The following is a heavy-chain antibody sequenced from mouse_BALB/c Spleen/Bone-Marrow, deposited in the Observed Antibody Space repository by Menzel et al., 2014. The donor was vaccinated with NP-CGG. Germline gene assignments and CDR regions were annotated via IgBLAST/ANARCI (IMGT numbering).Heavy chain of an antibody. V-gene: IGHV14-3*02. J-gene: IGHJ3*01. D-gene: IGHD1-1*01. CDR2: IDPANGNT. Sequence: EVNVVESGAELVKPGASVKLSCTASGFNIKDTYMHWVKQRPERGLEWIGRIDPANGNTKYDPKFQGKATITADTSSNTAYLQLSSLTSEDTAVYYCALYYYGSSGFAYWGQGTLVTVSA. CDR3: ALYYYGSSGFAY. CDR1: GFNIKDTY.